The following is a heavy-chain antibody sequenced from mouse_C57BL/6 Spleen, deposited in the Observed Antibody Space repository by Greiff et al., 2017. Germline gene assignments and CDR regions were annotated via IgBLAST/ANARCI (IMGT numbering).Heavy chain of an antibody. D-gene: IGHD2-4*01. Sequence: QVQLKESGAELARPGASVKLSCKASGYTFTSYGISWVKQRTGQGLEWIGEIYPRSGNTYYNEKFKGKATLTADKSSSTAYMELRSLTSEDSAVYFCARETDYDYDVYAMDYWGQGTSVTVSS. CDR2: IYPRSGNT. CDR1: GYTFTSYG. CDR3: ARETDYDYDVYAMDY. J-gene: IGHJ4*01. V-gene: IGHV1-81*01.